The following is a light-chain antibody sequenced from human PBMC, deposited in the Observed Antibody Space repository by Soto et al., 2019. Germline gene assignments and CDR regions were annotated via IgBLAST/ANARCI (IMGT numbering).Light chain of an antibody. CDR3: QQYVHSPHT. V-gene: IGKV3-20*01. J-gene: IGKJ2*01. CDR1: PRITWNY. CDR2: GAS. Sequence: DIVLTQSPGTLSLSPGETATLSFRAGPRITWNYVAWYQQKPGQAPSLLIYGASIRATGVPDRFSGSGSGTDFTLTISRLEPEDFAVYYCQQYVHSPHTFGQGTNLEIK.